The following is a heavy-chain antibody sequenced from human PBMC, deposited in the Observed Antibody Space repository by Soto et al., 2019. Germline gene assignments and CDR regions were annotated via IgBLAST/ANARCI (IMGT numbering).Heavy chain of an antibody. J-gene: IGHJ4*02. D-gene: IGHD5-12*01. Sequence: GGSLRLSCAASGFTFSSYGMSWVRQAPGKGLEWVSAISGSGGSTYYADSVKGRFTISRDNSKNTLYLQMNSLRAEDTAVYYCAKTGDGYNSEFDYWGQGTLLTVSS. CDR3: AKTGDGYNSEFDY. CDR2: ISGSGGST. CDR1: GFTFSSYG. V-gene: IGHV3-23*01.